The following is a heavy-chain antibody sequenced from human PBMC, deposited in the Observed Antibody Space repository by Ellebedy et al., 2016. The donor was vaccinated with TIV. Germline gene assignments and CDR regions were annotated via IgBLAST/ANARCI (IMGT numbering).Heavy chain of an antibody. Sequence: GGSLRLSXAASGFTFSSYAMHWVRQAPGKGLEWVAFISYDGSNKYYADSVKGRFTISRDNSKNTLYLQMNSLRAEDTAVFYCARDHQLELDYWGQGTLVTVSS. CDR3: ARDHQLELDY. CDR2: ISYDGSNK. V-gene: IGHV3-30-3*01. J-gene: IGHJ4*02. CDR1: GFTFSSYA. D-gene: IGHD1-7*01.